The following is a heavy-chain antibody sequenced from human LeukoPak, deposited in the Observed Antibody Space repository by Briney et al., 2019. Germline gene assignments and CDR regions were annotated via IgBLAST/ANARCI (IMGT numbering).Heavy chain of an antibody. V-gene: IGHV1-18*01. CDR2: ISPHNGNT. Sequence: ASVKVSCKASGYTFTMYGISWVRQAPGQGLEWLGWISPHNGNTNYAQDLQGRVTMTTDASTSTAYLELRSLRSDDTATYYCARDLNYVTLGYDILADVGYYFDYWGQGSLVTVSS. CDR3: ARDLNYVTLGYDILADVGYYFDY. CDR1: GYTFTMYG. D-gene: IGHD3-9*01. J-gene: IGHJ4*02.